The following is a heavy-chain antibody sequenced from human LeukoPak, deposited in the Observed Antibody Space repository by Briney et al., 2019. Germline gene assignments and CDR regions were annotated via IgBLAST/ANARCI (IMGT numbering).Heavy chain of an antibody. D-gene: IGHD6-6*01. CDR2: ISYDGSNK. Sequence: GGSLRLSCAASGFTFSSYAMHWVRQAPGKGLEWVAVISYDGSNKYYADSVKGRFTISRDNSKNTLYLQMNSLRAEDTAVYYCARDREAARLMGGFPRYWGQGTLVTVSS. V-gene: IGHV3-30-3*01. J-gene: IGHJ4*02. CDR3: ARDREAARLMGGFPRY. CDR1: GFTFSSYA.